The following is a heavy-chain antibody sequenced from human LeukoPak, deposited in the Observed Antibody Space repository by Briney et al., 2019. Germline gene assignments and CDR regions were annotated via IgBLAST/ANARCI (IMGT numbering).Heavy chain of an antibody. V-gene: IGHV3-30*18. Sequence: PGGSLRLSCAASGFTFSSYGMHWVRQAPGKGLEWVAVISYDGSNKYYADSVKGQFTISRDNSKNTLYLQMNSLRAEDTAVYYCAKSDTAMVNGYFDYWGQGTLVTVSS. CDR1: GFTFSSYG. CDR3: AKSDTAMVNGYFDY. J-gene: IGHJ4*02. CDR2: ISYDGSNK. D-gene: IGHD5-18*01.